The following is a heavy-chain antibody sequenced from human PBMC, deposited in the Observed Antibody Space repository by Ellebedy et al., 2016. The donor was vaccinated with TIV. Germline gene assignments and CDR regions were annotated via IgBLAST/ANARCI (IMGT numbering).Heavy chain of an antibody. V-gene: IGHV3-33*01. CDR3: ATYSGKIVGATTYFDY. D-gene: IGHD1-26*01. CDR1: GFTFSSYG. CDR2: IWYDGSNK. Sequence: GESLKISCAASGFTFSSYGMHWVRQAPGKGLEWVAVIWYDGSNKYYADSVKGRFTISRDNSKNTLYLQMNSLRAEDTAVYYCATYSGKIVGATTYFDYWGQGTLVTVSS. J-gene: IGHJ4*02.